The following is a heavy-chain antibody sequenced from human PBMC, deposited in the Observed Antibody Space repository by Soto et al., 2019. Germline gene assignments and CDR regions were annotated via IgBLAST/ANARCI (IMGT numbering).Heavy chain of an antibody. CDR2: FDPEDGAT. CDR1: GYTLTELS. V-gene: IGHV1-24*01. Sequence: GASVKVSCKVSGYTLTELSMHWGRQAPGKGLEWMGGFDPEDGATIYAQKCQGRVTMTEDTSTDTAYMELSSLRSEDTAVYYCATDPGYCTNGVCYKTDAFDIWGQGTMVTVSS. CDR3: ATDPGYCTNGVCYKTDAFDI. J-gene: IGHJ3*02. D-gene: IGHD2-8*01.